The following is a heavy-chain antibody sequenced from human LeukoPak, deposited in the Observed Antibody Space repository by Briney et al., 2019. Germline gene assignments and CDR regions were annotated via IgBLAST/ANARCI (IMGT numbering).Heavy chain of an antibody. J-gene: IGHJ4*02. CDR3: ARGLVVTNTIDY. CDR2: IWYDGSNK. D-gene: IGHD3-22*01. Sequence: PGRSLRLSCAASGFTFSSYSMHWVRQAPGKGLEWVAVIWYDGSNKYYADSVKGRFTISRDNSKNTLYLQMNSLRAEDTAVYYCARGLVVTNTIDYWGQGTLVTVSS. V-gene: IGHV3-33*01. CDR1: GFTFSSYS.